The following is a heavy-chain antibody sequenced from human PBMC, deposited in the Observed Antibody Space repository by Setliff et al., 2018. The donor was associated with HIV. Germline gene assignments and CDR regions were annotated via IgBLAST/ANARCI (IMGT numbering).Heavy chain of an antibody. CDR2: IYPGDSDS. J-gene: IGHJ4*02. D-gene: IGHD6-25*01. Sequence: PGESLKISCKGSGYSFVDFWIGWVRQMPGKGLEWVGFIYPGDSDSRYSPSFRGQVTISADKSTTTAYLDWASLKASDTAMYYCVRYIGAAAGYIDHWGQGTLVTVSS. CDR3: VRYIGAAAGYIDH. CDR1: GYSFVDFW. V-gene: IGHV5-51*01.